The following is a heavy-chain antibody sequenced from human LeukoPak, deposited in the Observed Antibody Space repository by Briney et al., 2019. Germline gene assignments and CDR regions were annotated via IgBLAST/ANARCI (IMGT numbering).Heavy chain of an antibody. CDR1: SVSISSYY. D-gene: IGHD1-26*01. V-gene: IGHV4-4*07. CDR3: AREGSGSYGRYCYYYYMDV. J-gene: IGHJ6*03. CDR2: IYTSGST. Sequence: PSETLSLTCTVSSVSISSYYWIWIRQPAGKGLEWIGRIYTSGSTNYNPSLKSRVTMSVDTSKNQFSLKLSSVTAADTAVYYCAREGSGSYGRYCYYYYMDVWGKGTTVTVSS.